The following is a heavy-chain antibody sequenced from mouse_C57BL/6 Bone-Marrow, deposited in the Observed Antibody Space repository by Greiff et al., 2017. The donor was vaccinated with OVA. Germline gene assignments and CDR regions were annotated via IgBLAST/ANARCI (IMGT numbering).Heavy chain of an antibody. CDR3: ALYYGSSYGVAY. V-gene: IGHV1-69*01. CDR1: GYTFTSYW. D-gene: IGHD1-1*01. J-gene: IGHJ3*01. CDR2: IDPSDSYT. Sequence: QVQLQQSGAELVMPGASVKLSCKASGYTFTSYWMHWVKQRPGQGLEWIGEIDPSDSYTNYNQKFKGKSTLTVDKSSSTAYMQLSSLTSEDSAVYYCALYYGSSYGVAYWGQGTLVTVSA.